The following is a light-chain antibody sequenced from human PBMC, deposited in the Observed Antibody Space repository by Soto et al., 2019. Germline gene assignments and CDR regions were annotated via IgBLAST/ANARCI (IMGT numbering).Light chain of an antibody. CDR2: AAS. V-gene: IGKV1D-12*01. CDR3: QQAKSFPPIT. Sequence: DIQTTQSPSSASASFRYRWAITWLPGQGSSIWLAWYQQKPGKAPTLLIYAASSLQSGVPSRFSGSGSGTDFTLTISSLQPEDFATYYCQQAKSFPPITFGQGPRLEIK. CDR1: QGSSIW. J-gene: IGKJ5*01.